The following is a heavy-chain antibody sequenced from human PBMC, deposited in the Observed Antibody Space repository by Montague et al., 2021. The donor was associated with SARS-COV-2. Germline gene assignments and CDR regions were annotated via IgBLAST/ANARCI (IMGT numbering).Heavy chain of an antibody. CDR3: ARGIDGYNEYFQH. V-gene: IGHV3-30*04. CDR2: ISYDGSNK. Sequence: SLRLSCAASGFTFSNYAMHWVRQAPGKGLEWVALISYDGSNKYSVDSVKGRFTISRDNSKNTLYLQMNSLRAEDTAVYYCARGIDGYNEYFQHWGQGTLVTVSS. D-gene: IGHD5-24*01. J-gene: IGHJ1*01. CDR1: GFTFSNYA.